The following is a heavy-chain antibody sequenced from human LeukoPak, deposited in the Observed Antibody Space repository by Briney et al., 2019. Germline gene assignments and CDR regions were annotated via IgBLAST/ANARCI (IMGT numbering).Heavy chain of an antibody. D-gene: IGHD1-26*01. J-gene: IGHJ6*03. CDR2: MNPNSGNT. CDR3: ARGRKSGRGATLSPNYYYMDV. Sequence: ASVKVSCKASGYTFTSYDINWVRQAPGQGLEWVGWMNPNSGNTGYAQKFQGRVTMTRNTSISTAYMELSSLRSEDTAVYYCARGRKSGRGATLSPNYYYMDVWGKGTTVTVSS. CDR1: GYTFTSYD. V-gene: IGHV1-8*01.